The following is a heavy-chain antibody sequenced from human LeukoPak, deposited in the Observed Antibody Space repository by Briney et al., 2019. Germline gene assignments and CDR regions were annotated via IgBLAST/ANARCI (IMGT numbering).Heavy chain of an antibody. CDR2: INPNSGGT. CDR1: GYTFTGYY. CDR3: ARVLYHCSSTSCYSGVIVSRETYFDY. D-gene: IGHD2-2*02. J-gene: IGHJ4*02. Sequence: ASVKVSCKASGYTFTGYYMHWVRQAPGQGLEWMGWINPNSGGTNYAQKFQGRVTMTRDTSISTAYMELSRLRSDDTAVYYCARVLYHCSSTSCYSGVIVSRETYFDYWGQGTLVTVSS. V-gene: IGHV1-2*02.